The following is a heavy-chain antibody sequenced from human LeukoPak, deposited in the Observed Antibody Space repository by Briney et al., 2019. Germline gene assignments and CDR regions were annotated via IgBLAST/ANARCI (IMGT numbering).Heavy chain of an antibody. Sequence: GGSLRLSCAASGFTFSSYSMKWVRQAPGKGLEWVSHLDGGSSAIYYADSVKGRFTISRDNARNSLYLQMNSLRGEDTGVYYCARDSGRGGSCDYWGQGTLVTVSS. CDR3: ARDSGRGGSCDY. CDR1: GFTFSSYS. CDR2: LDGGSSAI. V-gene: IGHV3-48*01. J-gene: IGHJ4*02. D-gene: IGHD2-15*01.